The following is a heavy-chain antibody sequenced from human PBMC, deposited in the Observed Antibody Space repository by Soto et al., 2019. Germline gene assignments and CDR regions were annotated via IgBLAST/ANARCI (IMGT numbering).Heavy chain of an antibody. V-gene: IGHV1-18*01. D-gene: IGHD5-12*01. Sequence: QVQLVQSGSEVKKPGASVKVSCKASGYTFTSYGINWVRQAPGQGLEWMGWISAYNGNTHYAQKIQGRDTMTTDTTTSTDYMELRSLRSDDTDVYYCARVQSGYDFAYWGQGTLVTVSS. J-gene: IGHJ4*02. CDR1: GYTFTSYG. CDR2: ISAYNGNT. CDR3: ARVQSGYDFAY.